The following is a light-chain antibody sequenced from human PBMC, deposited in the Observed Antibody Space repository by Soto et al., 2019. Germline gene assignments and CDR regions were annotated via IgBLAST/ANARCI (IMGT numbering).Light chain of an antibody. CDR1: QSISRY. Sequence: DIQMTQSPSSLSASVGDRVTITCRASQSISRYLNWYQQKPGKAPKLLIYLTSTLQSWVPSRFSGSGSGTDFTLTIRSLQPEDFANYYFLHCDSPLWTFGQGTKGEIK. J-gene: IGKJ1*01. CDR3: LHCDSPLWT. CDR2: LTS. V-gene: IGKV1-39*01.